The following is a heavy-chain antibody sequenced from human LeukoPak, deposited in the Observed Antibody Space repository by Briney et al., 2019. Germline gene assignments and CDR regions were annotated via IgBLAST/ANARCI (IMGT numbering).Heavy chain of an antibody. CDR3: VRGTGY. V-gene: IGHV3-64D*06. J-gene: IGHJ4*02. CDR2: ISSNGDNT. Sequence: PGGSLRLSCSVSGFTFSTYVMHWVRQALGKGLEYVSAISSNGDNTYYADSVKGRFTISRDNSKNTLYLQMSSLRADDTAVYYCVRGTGYWGQGILVTVSS. CDR1: GFTFSTYV.